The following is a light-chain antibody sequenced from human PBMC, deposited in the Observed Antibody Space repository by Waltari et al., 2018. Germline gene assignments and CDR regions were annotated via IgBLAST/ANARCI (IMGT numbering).Light chain of an antibody. V-gene: IGKV4-1*01. CDR2: GSS. Sequence: DIVMTQSPDSLAVSLGERASINCKSSQSVLYSSNNYNYLAWYQQKPGQPPQLLIYGSSTRYSGVPHRFGGSWSGTHFTLTIRSLQADDVAVYYCQQYYESPYSFAPGPKLEIK. CDR1: QSVLYSSNNYNY. J-gene: IGKJ2*01. CDR3: QQYYESPYS.